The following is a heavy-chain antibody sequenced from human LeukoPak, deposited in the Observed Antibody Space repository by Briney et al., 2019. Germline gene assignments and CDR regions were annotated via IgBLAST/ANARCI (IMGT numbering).Heavy chain of an antibody. CDR2: IIPIFGTA. CDR1: GGTFSSYA. Sequence: SVKVSCKASGGTFSSYAISWVRQAPGQGLEWMGGIIPIFGTANYAQKFQGRVTITADESTSTAYMELSSLRSEDTAVYYCARERKGDYVWGSSHNFDYWGQGTLVTVSS. V-gene: IGHV1-69*01. D-gene: IGHD3-16*01. CDR3: ARERKGDYVWGSSHNFDY. J-gene: IGHJ4*02.